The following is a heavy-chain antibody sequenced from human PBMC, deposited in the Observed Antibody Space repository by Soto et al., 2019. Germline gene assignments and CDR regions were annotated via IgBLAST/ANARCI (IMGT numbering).Heavy chain of an antibody. V-gene: IGHV3-9*01. CDR1: GFTFDDYA. J-gene: IGHJ4*02. CDR2: ISWNSGSI. CDR3: AKADYYGSGSYYNGFDY. D-gene: IGHD3-10*01. Sequence: GGSLRLSCAASGFTFDDYAMHWVRQAPGKGLEWVSGISWNSGSIGYADSVKGRFTISRDNAKNSLYLQMNSLRAEDTALYYCAKADYYGSGSYYNGFDYWGQGTLVTVSS.